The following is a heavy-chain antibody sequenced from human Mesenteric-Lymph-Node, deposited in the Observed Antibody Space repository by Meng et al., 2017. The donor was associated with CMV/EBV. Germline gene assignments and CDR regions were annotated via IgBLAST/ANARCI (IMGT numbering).Heavy chain of an antibody. CDR1: GHTFTDYF. CDR3: ASLSRGYRDTLDV. Sequence: ASVKVSCKASGHTFTDYFMHWVRQAPGQGLEWMGWINPNSGATNYAQKFQGRVTMTRDTSTTTAYMELSRPRSDDTAVYYCASLSRGYRDTLDVWGQGTVVTVSS. CDR2: INPNSGAT. D-gene: IGHD3-3*01. J-gene: IGHJ3*01. V-gene: IGHV1-2*02.